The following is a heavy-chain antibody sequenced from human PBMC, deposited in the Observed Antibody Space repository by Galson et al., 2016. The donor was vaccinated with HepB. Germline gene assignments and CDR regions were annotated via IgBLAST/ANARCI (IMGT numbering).Heavy chain of an antibody. V-gene: IGHV5-51*01. J-gene: IGHJ4*02. CDR1: GYSFTSYW. CDR3: ARRPPVTGRSGHYFDS. Sequence: QSGAEVKKPGESLKISCQGSGYSFTSYWIGWVRQMPGKGPEWMGIMYPGDSDTRYSPSFQGQVTISVDKAINPAYMQWSSLKASDSGIYYCARRPPVTGRSGHYFDSWGQGTLGTVSS. D-gene: IGHD4-11*01. CDR2: MYPGDSDT.